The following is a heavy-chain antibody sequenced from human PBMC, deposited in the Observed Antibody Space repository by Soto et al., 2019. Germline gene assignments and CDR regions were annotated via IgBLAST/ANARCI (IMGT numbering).Heavy chain of an antibody. V-gene: IGHV4-39*01. D-gene: IGHD3-22*01. CDR3: AGGDYYHSSGYYFYYYTMDV. CDR2: VYYGGST. J-gene: IGHJ6*02. CDR1: GGSISSSSYY. Sequence: QLHLQESGPGLVKPSETLSLTCTVSGGSISSSSYYWGWIRQPPGKGLGWIGNVYYGGSTYYNPSLKSRVTISVETSKSQFSLKLSSVTAADTAVYYCAGGDYYHSSGYYFYYYTMDVWGQGTTVTVSS.